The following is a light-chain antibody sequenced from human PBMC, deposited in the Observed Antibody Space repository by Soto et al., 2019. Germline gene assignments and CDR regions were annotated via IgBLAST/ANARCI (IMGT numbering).Light chain of an antibody. CDR3: AAWDDSLNGPV. CDR1: SSNIGSNP. V-gene: IGLV1-44*01. Sequence: QSVLTQPPSSSGTPAQRVTISCSGSSSNIGSNPVNWYQQLPGTAPKLLIYSNNQRPSGVPDRFSGSKSCTSASLAIGGLQSEDEDDFYCAAWDDSLNGPVFGGGTKLTVL. CDR2: SNN. J-gene: IGLJ2*01.